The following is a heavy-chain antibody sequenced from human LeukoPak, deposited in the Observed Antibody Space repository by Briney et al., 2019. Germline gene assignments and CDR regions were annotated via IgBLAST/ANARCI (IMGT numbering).Heavy chain of an antibody. CDR2: IYYSGST. Sequence: SETLSLTCTVSGGSISSYYWSWIRQPPGKGLEWIGYIYYSGSTNYNPSLKSRVTISVDTSKNQFSLKLSSVTAADTAVYYCAGHDILTGPPDYWGQGTLVTVSS. D-gene: IGHD3-9*01. J-gene: IGHJ4*02. CDR3: AGHDILTGPPDY. V-gene: IGHV4-59*01. CDR1: GGSISSYY.